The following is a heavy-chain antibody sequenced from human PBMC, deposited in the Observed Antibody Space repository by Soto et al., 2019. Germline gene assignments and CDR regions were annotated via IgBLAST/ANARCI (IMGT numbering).Heavy chain of an antibody. V-gene: IGHV3-30-3*01. CDR3: XXXXXXENYFDY. J-gene: IGHJ4*02. CDR2: ISYDGSNK. CDR1: GFTFSSYA. Sequence: QVQLVESGGGVVQPGRSLRLSCAASGFTFSSYAMHWVRQAPGKGLEWVAVISYDGSNKYYADSVKGRFTISRDNSXXXXXXXXXXXXXXXXXXXXXXXXXXXENYFDYWGQGTLVTVSS.